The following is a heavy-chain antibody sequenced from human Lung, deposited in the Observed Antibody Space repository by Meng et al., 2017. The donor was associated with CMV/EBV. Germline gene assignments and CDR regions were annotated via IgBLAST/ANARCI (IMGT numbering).Heavy chain of an antibody. CDR3: TTDSVAGPVYYYYGMAV. Sequence: GESLKISCAASGFTFSNAWMSWVRQVPGQGLKWVGRIKSKADGGTTDYAAPVKGRFTISRDDSENTLYLHMNSLRTDDTGVYYCTTDSVAGPVYYYYGMAVWXQGTTVXVSS. CDR1: GFTFSNAW. J-gene: IGHJ6*02. CDR2: IKSKADGGTT. V-gene: IGHV3-15*01. D-gene: IGHD6-19*01.